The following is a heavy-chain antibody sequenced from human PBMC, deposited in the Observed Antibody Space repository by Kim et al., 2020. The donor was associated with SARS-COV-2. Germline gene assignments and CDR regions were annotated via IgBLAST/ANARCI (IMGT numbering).Heavy chain of an antibody. V-gene: IGHV3-23*01. CDR2: ISGSGGST. CDR3: AKEGVVVPAAIPGSWFDP. Sequence: GGSLRLSCAASGFTFSSYAMSWVRQAPGKGLEWVSAISGSGGSTYYADSVKGRFTISRDNSKNTLYLQMNSLRAEDTAVYYCAKEGVVVPAAIPGSWFDPWGQGTLVTVSS. CDR1: GFTFSSYA. J-gene: IGHJ5*02. D-gene: IGHD2-2*02.